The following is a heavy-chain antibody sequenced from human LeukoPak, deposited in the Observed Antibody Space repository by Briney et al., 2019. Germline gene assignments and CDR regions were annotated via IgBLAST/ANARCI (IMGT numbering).Heavy chain of an antibody. CDR2: ISGSGGST. CDR3: AKGRGSGSYYIRWFDP. D-gene: IGHD3-10*01. Sequence: GGSLRLSCAASGFTFGSYAMSWVRQAPGKGLEWVSAISGSGGSTYYADSVKGRFTISRDNSKNTLYLQMNSLRAEDTAVYYCAKGRGSGSYYIRWFDPWGQGTLVTVSS. J-gene: IGHJ5*02. CDR1: GFTFGSYA. V-gene: IGHV3-23*01.